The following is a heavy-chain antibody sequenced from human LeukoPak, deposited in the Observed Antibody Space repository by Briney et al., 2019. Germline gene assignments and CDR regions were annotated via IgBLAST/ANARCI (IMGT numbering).Heavy chain of an antibody. J-gene: IGHJ1*01. Sequence: GRPLRLSCAASGFTFSSYAMHWVRQAPGKGLEWVAVISYDGSNKYYADSVKGRFTISRDNSKNTLYLQMNSLRAEDTAVYYCARDHYCSSTSCYKSEYFQHWGQGTLVTVSS. D-gene: IGHD2-2*02. CDR2: ISYDGSNK. V-gene: IGHV3-30-3*01. CDR1: GFTFSSYA. CDR3: ARDHYCSSTSCYKSEYFQH.